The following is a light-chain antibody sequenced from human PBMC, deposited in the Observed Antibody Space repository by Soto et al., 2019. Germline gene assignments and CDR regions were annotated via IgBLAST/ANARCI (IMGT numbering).Light chain of an antibody. J-gene: IGLJ1*01. CDR2: EVS. CDR1: GSDVGGYRY. V-gene: IGLV2-14*01. CDR3: SSYSSSNIYL. Sequence: QSVLTQPASVSGSPGQSITISCTGTGSDVGGYRYVAWYQQRPGKAPKLVIQEVSNRPSGISDRFSGSKSGNTASLTISGPQADDEADYYCSSYSSSNIYLFGTGTKVTVL.